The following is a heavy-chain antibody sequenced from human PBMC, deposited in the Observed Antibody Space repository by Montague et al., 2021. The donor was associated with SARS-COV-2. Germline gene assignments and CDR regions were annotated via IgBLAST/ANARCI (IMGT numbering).Heavy chain of an antibody. J-gene: IGHJ1*01. Sequence: CAISGDSVSSDTAAWHWIRQSPSRGLEWLGRTFYRSQWHTDSAASVRSRISSSGDISKNQFSLHLNSVTPEDTAIYYCARDGDYGGTWYSFLQNWGQGTLVIVSP. D-gene: IGHD4-17*01. V-gene: IGHV6-1*01. CDR3: ARDGDYGGTWYSFLQN. CDR2: TFYRSQWHT. CDR1: GDSVSSDTAA.